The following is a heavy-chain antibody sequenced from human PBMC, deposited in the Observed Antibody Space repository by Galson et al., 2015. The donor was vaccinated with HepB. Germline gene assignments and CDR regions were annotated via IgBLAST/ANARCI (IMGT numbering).Heavy chain of an antibody. Sequence: CAISGDSVSSNSAAWNWIRQSPSRGLEWLGRTYYRSKWYNDYAVSVKSRITINPDTSKNQFSLQLNSVTPEDTAVYYCARGRGLLWFGELNGYYYYMDVWGKGTTVTVSS. D-gene: IGHD3-10*01. V-gene: IGHV6-1*01. J-gene: IGHJ6*03. CDR3: ARGRGLLWFGELNGYYYYMDV. CDR1: GDSVSSNSAA. CDR2: TYYRSKWYN.